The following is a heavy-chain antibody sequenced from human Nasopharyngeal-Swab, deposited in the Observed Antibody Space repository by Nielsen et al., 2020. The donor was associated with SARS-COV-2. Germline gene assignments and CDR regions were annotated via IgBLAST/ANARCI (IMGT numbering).Heavy chain of an antibody. Sequence: RQAPGKGLEWIGDIYYSGSTYYNPSLKSRVTISVDTSKNQFSLKLSSVTAADTAVYYCARDGYDFWSGYLRGTGRYYYYYYMDVWGKGTTVTVSS. CDR3: ARDGYDFWSGYLRGTGRYYYYYYMDV. D-gene: IGHD3-3*01. J-gene: IGHJ6*03. V-gene: IGHV4-30-4*01. CDR2: IYYSGST.